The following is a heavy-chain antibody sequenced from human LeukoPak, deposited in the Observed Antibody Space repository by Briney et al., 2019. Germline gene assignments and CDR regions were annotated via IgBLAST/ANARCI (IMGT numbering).Heavy chain of an antibody. D-gene: IGHD4-23*01. J-gene: IGHJ6*02. CDR2: IRSKANSYAT. CDR1: GFSFSGSS. Sequence: PGGSLRLSCAASGFSFSGSSIHWVRQASGKGLEWVGRIRSKANSYATGYAASVIGRFTFSRDDSKSTAYLHMNSLKIEDTAVYYCTGGKLDYYGMDVWGQGTTVTVSS. V-gene: IGHV3-73*01. CDR3: TGGKLDYYGMDV.